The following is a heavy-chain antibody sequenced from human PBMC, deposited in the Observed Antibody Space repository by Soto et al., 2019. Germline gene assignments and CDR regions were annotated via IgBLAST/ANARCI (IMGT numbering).Heavy chain of an antibody. CDR1: GGSISSYY. CDR2: IYYSGST. Sequence: PSETLSLTCTVSGGSISSYYWSWIRQPPGKGLEWIGYIYYSGSTNYYPSLKSRVTISVDTSKNQFSLKLSSVTAADTAVYYCARLIGGYSSGWYEDYWGQGTLVTVSS. D-gene: IGHD6-19*01. V-gene: IGHV4-59*01. CDR3: ARLIGGYSSGWYEDY. J-gene: IGHJ4*02.